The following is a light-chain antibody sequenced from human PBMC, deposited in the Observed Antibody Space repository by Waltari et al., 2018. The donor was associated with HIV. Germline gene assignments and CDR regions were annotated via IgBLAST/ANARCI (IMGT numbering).Light chain of an antibody. V-gene: IGLV2-11*01. CDR2: DGN. CDR3: CSSAGNYNFYV. J-gene: IGLJ1*01. Sequence: QSAPTLPPSASGSPGQSVTIPCTGPRSAIGGYNHVSWYQQHPTKAPQLMINDGNKRPSGGPHRSAGSNSGNTASLLISGLQADDEADYYCCSSAGNYNFYVFGIGTKVTVL. CDR1: RSAIGGYNH.